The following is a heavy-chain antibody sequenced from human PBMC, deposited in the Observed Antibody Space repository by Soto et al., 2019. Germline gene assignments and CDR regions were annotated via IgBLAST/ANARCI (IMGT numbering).Heavy chain of an antibody. CDR1: GYTFTSYD. J-gene: IGHJ6*03. Sequence: ASVKVSCKASGYTFTSYDINWVRQATGQGLEWMGWMNPNSGNTGYAQKFQGRVTMTRNTSISTAYMELSSLRSEDTAVYYCARADCSSTSCYVGWDYYYYMDVWGKGTTVTVSS. D-gene: IGHD2-2*01. V-gene: IGHV1-8*01. CDR2: MNPNSGNT. CDR3: ARADCSSTSCYVGWDYYYYMDV.